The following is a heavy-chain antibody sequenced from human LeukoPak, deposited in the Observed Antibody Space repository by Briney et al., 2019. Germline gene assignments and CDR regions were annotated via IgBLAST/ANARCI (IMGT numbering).Heavy chain of an antibody. Sequence: SETLSLTCTVSGGSITGSSYYWGWIRQPPGKGLEWIGRISYSGSTYYNPSLKSRVTISVDTSKNQFSLKLSSVTAADTAVYYCARLLSYSSSWYWGQGTLVTVSS. CDR1: GGSITGSSYY. CDR3: ARLLSYSSSWY. CDR2: ISYSGST. J-gene: IGHJ4*02. V-gene: IGHV4-39*01. D-gene: IGHD6-13*01.